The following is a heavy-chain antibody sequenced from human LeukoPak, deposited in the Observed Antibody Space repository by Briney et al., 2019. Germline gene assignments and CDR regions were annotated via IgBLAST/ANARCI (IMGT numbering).Heavy chain of an antibody. Sequence: GGSLRLSCAASGFTFSSYSMNWVRQAPGKGLEWVSSIGSSSNSICYTDSVKGRFTISRDNAKNSLYLQMNSLRAEDTAVYYCARELPTEAFDYWGQGTLVTVSS. CDR2: IGSSSNSI. V-gene: IGHV3-21*01. J-gene: IGHJ4*02. CDR1: GFTFSSYS. D-gene: IGHD1-26*01. CDR3: ARELPTEAFDY.